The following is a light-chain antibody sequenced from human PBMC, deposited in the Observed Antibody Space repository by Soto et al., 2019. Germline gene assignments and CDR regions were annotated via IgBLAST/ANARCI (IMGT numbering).Light chain of an antibody. Sequence: DIPMTQSPSSLSASVGDRVTITCRASQSISSYLNWYQQKPGKAPKLLIYAASSLQSGVPSRFSGSGSGTDFTLTISSLQPEDFATYYCQQSYITPRTLGQGTKVEIK. J-gene: IGKJ1*01. CDR3: QQSYITPRT. CDR1: QSISSY. V-gene: IGKV1-39*01. CDR2: AAS.